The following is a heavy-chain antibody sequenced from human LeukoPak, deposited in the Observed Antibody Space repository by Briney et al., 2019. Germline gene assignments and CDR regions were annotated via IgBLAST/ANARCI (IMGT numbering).Heavy chain of an antibody. V-gene: IGHV3-21*01. J-gene: IGHJ4*02. D-gene: IGHD6-19*01. CDR1: GFTFSSYN. CDR3: ARGRSSGLSDFID. Sequence: NSGGSLRLTCAASGFTFSSYNMNWVRQAPGKGLEWVSSITGSSSYIYYADSVKGRFTISRDNAKNSLYLQMNSLRAEDTAVYYCARGRSSGLSDFIDWGQGTLVTVSS. CDR2: ITGSSSYI.